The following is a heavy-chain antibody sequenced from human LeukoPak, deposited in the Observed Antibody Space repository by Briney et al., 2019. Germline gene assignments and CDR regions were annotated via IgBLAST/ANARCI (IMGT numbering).Heavy chain of an antibody. CDR2: IKQGGSEI. CDR3: ARDRESESDSEGDY. V-gene: IGHV3-7*01. Sequence: GGSLRLSCSAAGFTFSRFWMSWVRQAPGKGMEYVALIKQGGSEIYHMDSMKCRITISRDDATNSLYLQMNSLRVEDTALYYCARDRESESDSEGDYWGQGTLVTVSS. J-gene: IGHJ4*02. CDR1: GFTFSRFW. D-gene: IGHD4-11*01.